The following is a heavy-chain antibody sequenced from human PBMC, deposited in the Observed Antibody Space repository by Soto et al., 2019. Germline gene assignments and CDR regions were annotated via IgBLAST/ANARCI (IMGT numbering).Heavy chain of an antibody. D-gene: IGHD5-12*01. V-gene: IGHV1-18*01. Sequence: QVQLVQSGAEVKKPGASVXXXXXXXXXXXXSYXXSWVRQAPGQGLEWMGWISAYNGNTNYAQKLQGRVTMTTDTSTSTAYMELRSLRSDDTAVYYCARAGYSGYAVPDWFDPWGQGTLVTVSS. CDR3: ARAGYSGYAVPDWFDP. CDR1: XXXXXSYX. CDR2: ISAYNGNT. J-gene: IGHJ5*02.